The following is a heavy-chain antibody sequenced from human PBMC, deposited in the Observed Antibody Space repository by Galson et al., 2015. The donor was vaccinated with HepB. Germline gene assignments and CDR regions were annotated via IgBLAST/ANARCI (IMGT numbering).Heavy chain of an antibody. CDR1: GFTFSSYA. CDR2: VSGSGGRT. Sequence: SLRLSCAASGFTFSSYAMNWVRQAPGKGLEWVSAVSGSGGRTFYADSVKGRFTLSRDNSKNTLYLQMNSLRAEDTAVYYCARGLEYSSSWYFSHFDYWGQGTLVTVSS. D-gene: IGHD6-13*01. V-gene: IGHV3-23*01. CDR3: ARGLEYSSSWYFSHFDY. J-gene: IGHJ4*02.